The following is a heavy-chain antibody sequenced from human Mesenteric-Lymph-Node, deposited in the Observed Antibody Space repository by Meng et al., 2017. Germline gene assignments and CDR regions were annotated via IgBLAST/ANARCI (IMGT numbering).Heavy chain of an antibody. Sequence: GESLKISCAASGFTFSSYWMTWVRQAPGKGLEWVANINQDGSEEYYVDSVKGRFTISRDNAKNSLYLQMNSLRAEDTAVYYCAKDPLDVRYFDYWGQGTLVTVSS. J-gene: IGHJ4*02. CDR2: INQDGSEE. CDR1: GFTFSSYW. CDR3: AKDPLDVRYFDY. V-gene: IGHV3-7*03.